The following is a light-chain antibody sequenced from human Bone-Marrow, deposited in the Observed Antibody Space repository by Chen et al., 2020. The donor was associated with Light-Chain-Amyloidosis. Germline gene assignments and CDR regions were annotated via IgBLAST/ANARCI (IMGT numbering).Light chain of an antibody. J-gene: IGLJ2*01. CDR1: DLPTKY. CDR2: RDT. V-gene: IGLV3-25*03. Sequence: SYELTQPPSLSVSPGQTARITCSGDDLPTKYAYWYQQKPGQAPVLVIHRDTERPSGISERFSGSSSGTTATLTISGVQAEDVADYHCQSADSSGTYEVIFGGGTKLTVL. CDR3: QSADSSGTYEVI.